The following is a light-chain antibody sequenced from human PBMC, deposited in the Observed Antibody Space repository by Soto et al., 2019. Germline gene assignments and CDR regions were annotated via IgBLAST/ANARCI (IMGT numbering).Light chain of an antibody. CDR3: QRYGSSPLT. J-gene: IGKJ4*01. CDR2: GAS. CDR1: QSVSSNH. V-gene: IGKV3-20*01. Sequence: EIVLTQSPGTLSLSPGERATLSCRASQSVSSNHLAWYQQKPGQAPRLLIYGASTRASGIPDRFSGSGSGTDFTLTISRLEPEDLAVYYCQRYGSSPLTFGGGT.